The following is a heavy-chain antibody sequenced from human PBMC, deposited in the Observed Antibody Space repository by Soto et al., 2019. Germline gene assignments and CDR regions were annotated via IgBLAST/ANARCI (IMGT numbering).Heavy chain of an antibody. J-gene: IGHJ5*02. CDR2: ISPDGSST. V-gene: IGHV3-74*01. Sequence: GSLRLSCEASGFTLSGYWMHWVRQVPGKGLVWVSRISPDGSSTTHADSVKGRFTISRDNSKNTLYLQMNSLRPEDTAVYYCARGYDFWSGYSFDPWGQGTLVTVSS. CDR3: ARGYDFWSGYSFDP. CDR1: GFTLSGYW. D-gene: IGHD3-3*01.